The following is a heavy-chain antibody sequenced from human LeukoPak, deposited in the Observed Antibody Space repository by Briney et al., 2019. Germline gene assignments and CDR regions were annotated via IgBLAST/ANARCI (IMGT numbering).Heavy chain of an antibody. D-gene: IGHD2-15*01. J-gene: IGHJ4*02. Sequence: GGSLRLSCAASGFTFDDYTTHWVRQAPGKGLEWVSLISWAGGSTYYADSVKGRFTISRDNSKNSLYLQMNSLRTEDTALYYCAKGAGYCSGGSCYPGDPSYFDYWGQGTLVTVSS. V-gene: IGHV3-43*01. CDR2: ISWAGGST. CDR3: AKGAGYCSGGSCYPGDPSYFDY. CDR1: GFTFDDYT.